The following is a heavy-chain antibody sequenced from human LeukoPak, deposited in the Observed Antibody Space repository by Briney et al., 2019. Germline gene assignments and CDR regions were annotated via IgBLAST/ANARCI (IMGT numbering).Heavy chain of an antibody. Sequence: GGSLRLSCAASGFTFSSYEMNWVRQAPGKGLEGFSYISSSGSTIYYADSVKGRFTIYRDNTKNSLYLQMNSLRAEDTAVYYCAELGITMIGGVWGKGTTVTISS. J-gene: IGHJ6*04. CDR3: AELGITMIGGV. CDR2: ISSSGSTI. V-gene: IGHV3-48*03. D-gene: IGHD3-10*02. CDR1: GFTFSSYE.